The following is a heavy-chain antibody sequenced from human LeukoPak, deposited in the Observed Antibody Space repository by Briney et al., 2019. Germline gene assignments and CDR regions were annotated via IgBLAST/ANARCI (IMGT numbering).Heavy chain of an antibody. CDR3: GKTTVGYSSGQKPAWPVDY. V-gene: IGHV3-23*01. Sequence: PGGSLRLSCEASGFTFGSHAMYWVRQAPGKGLEWVAGIFGSGGGPHYADSVKGRFTISRDNSRNTVYLQINSLRADDTAVYYCGKTTVGYSSGQKPAWPVDYWGQGTLVTVSS. J-gene: IGHJ4*02. CDR1: GFTFGSHA. CDR2: IFGSGGGP. D-gene: IGHD5-18*01.